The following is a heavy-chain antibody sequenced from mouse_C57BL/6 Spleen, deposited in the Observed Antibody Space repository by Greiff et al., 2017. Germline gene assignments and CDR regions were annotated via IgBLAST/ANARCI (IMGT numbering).Heavy chain of an antibody. Sequence: QVHVKQPGAELVRPGSSVKLSCKASGYTFTSYWMHWVKQRPIQGLEWIGNIDPSDSETHYNQKFKDKATLTVDKSSSTAYMQLSSLTSEDSAVYYCARSLASRGYYFDYWGQGTTLTVSS. CDR2: IDPSDSET. CDR3: ARSLASRGYYFDY. CDR1: GYTFTSYW. J-gene: IGHJ2*01. V-gene: IGHV1-52*01.